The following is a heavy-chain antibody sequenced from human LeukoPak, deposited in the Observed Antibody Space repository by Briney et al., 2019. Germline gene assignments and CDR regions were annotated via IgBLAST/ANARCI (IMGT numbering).Heavy chain of an antibody. V-gene: IGHV3-66*01. J-gene: IGHJ4*02. D-gene: IGHD1-26*01. CDR3: ASRGSYYHYFDY. CDR2: IYSGGRT. CDR1: GFTVSSNY. Sequence: GGSLRLSCAASGFTVSSNYMSWVRQAPGKGLEWVSVIYSGGRTYYADSVKGRFTISRDNSKNTLYLQMNSLRAEDTAVYYCASRGSYYHYFDYWGQGTLVTVSS.